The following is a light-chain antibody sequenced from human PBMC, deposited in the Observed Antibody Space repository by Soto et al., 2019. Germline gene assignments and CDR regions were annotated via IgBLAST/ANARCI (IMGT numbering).Light chain of an antibody. CDR3: QQYNSYPLT. CDR1: QGISSY. J-gene: IGKJ4*01. CDR2: AAS. Sequence: IQLTQSPSSLSASVGDRVTITCRASQGISSYLAWYQQKPEKAPKSLIYAASNLQSGVPSRFSGSGSGTDFTLTISSLQPEDFATYYCQQYNSYPLTFGGGTKVEIK. V-gene: IGKV1-16*01.